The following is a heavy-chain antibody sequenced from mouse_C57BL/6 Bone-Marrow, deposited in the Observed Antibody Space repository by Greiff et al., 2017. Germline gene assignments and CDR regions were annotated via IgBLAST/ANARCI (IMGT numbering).Heavy chain of an antibody. CDR3: ARSGDYYGLDY. Sequence: QVQLQQPGAELVRPGSSVKISCTASGYAFSSSWMNWVKQRPGKGLEWIGRIYPGDGDTNYNGKFTGKATLTADKSSSTAYMQLSSLTSEDSAVYFCARSGDYYGLDYWGQGTTLTVSS. V-gene: IGHV1-82*01. CDR2: IYPGDGDT. CDR1: GYAFSSSW. J-gene: IGHJ2*01. D-gene: IGHD1-1*01.